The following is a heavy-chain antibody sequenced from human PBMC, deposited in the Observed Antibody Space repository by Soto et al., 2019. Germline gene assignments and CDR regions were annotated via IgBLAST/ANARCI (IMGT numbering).Heavy chain of an antibody. D-gene: IGHD6-13*01. J-gene: IGHJ6*02. CDR2: IYYSGST. V-gene: IGHV4-39*01. CDR3: ARPYSSSWYSSDYYGMDV. Sequence: SETLSLTCTVSGGSISSSSYYWGWIRQPPGKGLEWIGSIYYSGSTYYNPSLKSRVTISVDTSKNQFSLKLSSVTAADTAVYYCARPYSSSWYSSDYYGMDVWGQGTTVTSP. CDR1: GGSISSSSYY.